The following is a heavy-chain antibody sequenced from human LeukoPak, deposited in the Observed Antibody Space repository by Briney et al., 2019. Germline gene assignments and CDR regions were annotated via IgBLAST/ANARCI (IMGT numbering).Heavy chain of an antibody. D-gene: IGHD6-25*01. CDR1: GFTFSDYH. CDR2: ISGSENYI. J-gene: IGHJ4*02. CDR3: ARDFIPAATFHS. Sequence: PGGSLRLSCEASGFTFSDYHMSWIRQAPGKGLEWLAYISGSENYICYADSVKGRFTISRDNAKNSVYLQMDSLRVEDTARYYCARDFIPAATFHSWGQGTRVTVSS. V-gene: IGHV3-11*04.